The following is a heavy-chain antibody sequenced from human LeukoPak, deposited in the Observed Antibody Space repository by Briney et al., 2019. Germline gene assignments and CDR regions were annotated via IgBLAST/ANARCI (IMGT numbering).Heavy chain of an antibody. CDR3: ATSESQTRFDF. Sequence: GESLKISCKGSGYTFTTHWIAWVRQMPGKGLEWMGIIFPGDSDTTYSPSFEGQVTISADKSINTAYLQWSSPKASDTAMYYCATSESQTRFDFWGQGTLVTVSS. CDR2: IFPGDSDT. V-gene: IGHV5-51*01. J-gene: IGHJ4*02. CDR1: GYTFTTHW. D-gene: IGHD1/OR15-1a*01.